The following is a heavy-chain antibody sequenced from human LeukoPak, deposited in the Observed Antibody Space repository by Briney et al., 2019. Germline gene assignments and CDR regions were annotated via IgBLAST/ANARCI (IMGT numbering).Heavy chain of an antibody. J-gene: IGHJ3*02. CDR3: ARGRYDSSGYNAFDI. D-gene: IGHD3-22*01. CDR1: GFTFSDYY. Sequence: TGGSLRLSCAASGFTFSDYYMSWIRQAPGKGLEWVSCISSSSSYTNYADSVKGRFTISRDNAKNSLYLQMNSLRAEDTAVYYCARGRYDSSGYNAFDIWGQGTMVTVSS. CDR2: ISSSSSYT. V-gene: IGHV3-11*05.